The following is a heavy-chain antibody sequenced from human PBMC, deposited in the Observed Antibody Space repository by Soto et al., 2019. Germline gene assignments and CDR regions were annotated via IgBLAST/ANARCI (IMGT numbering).Heavy chain of an antibody. Sequence: ASVKVSCKASGYTFTSYAMHWVRQAPGQRLEWMGWINAGNGNTKYSQKFQGRVTITRDTSASTAYKELSSLRSEDTAVYYCARAALVPAAEYYYYGMDVWGQGTTVTVSS. CDR1: GYTFTSYA. CDR2: INAGNGNT. D-gene: IGHD2-2*01. V-gene: IGHV1-3*01. CDR3: ARAALVPAAEYYYYGMDV. J-gene: IGHJ6*02.